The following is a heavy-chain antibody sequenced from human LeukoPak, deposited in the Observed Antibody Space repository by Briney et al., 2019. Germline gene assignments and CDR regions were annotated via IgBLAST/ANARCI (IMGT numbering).Heavy chain of an antibody. CDR1: GFTFDDYT. D-gene: IGHD2-15*01. V-gene: IGHV3-43*01. CDR2: ISWDGSST. J-gene: IGHJ4*02. Sequence: GGSLRLSCVASGFTFDDYTMHWVRQAPGKGLEWVSLISWDGSSTYYADSVKGRFTMSRDNSKNALYLQMNSLRTEDTALYYCAKDSAIYCSGGSCPIDYWGQGTLVTVSS. CDR3: AKDSAIYCSGGSCPIDY.